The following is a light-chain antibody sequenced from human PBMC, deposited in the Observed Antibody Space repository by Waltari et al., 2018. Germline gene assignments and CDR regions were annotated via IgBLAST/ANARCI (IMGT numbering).Light chain of an antibody. Sequence: EIVLTQSPCTLSLSPGERATPSCRASQSVSSSYLAWYQQKPGQAPRLLIYGASSRATGIPDRFSGSGSGTDFTLTISRLEPEDFAVYYCQQYGSSPLTFGGGTKVEIK. CDR2: GAS. CDR3: QQYGSSPLT. V-gene: IGKV3-20*01. CDR1: QSVSSSY. J-gene: IGKJ4*01.